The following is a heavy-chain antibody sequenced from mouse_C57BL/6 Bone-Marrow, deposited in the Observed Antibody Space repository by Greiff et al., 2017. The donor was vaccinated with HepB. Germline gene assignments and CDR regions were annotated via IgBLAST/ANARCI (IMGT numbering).Heavy chain of an antibody. D-gene: IGHD1-1*02. CDR2: IYPGSGST. CDR1: GYTFTSYW. V-gene: IGHV1-55*01. Sequence: QVQLQQPGAELVKPGASVKMSCKASGYTFTSYWITWVKQRPGQGLEWIGDIYPGSGSTNYNEKFKSKATLTVDTSSSTAYMQLSSLTSEDSAVYDCARCGGGCYYCDYWGQGTTLTVSS. J-gene: IGHJ2*01. CDR3: ARCGGGCYYCDY.